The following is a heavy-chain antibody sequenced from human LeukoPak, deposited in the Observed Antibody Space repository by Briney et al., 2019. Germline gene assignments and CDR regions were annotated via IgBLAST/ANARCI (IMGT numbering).Heavy chain of an antibody. CDR1: GFTFSSYA. Sequence: GGSLRLSCAASGFTFSSYAMSWVRQAPGKGLEWVSAISGSGGSTYYADSVKGRFTISRDNSKNTLYLQMNSLRAEDTAVYYCVKWGAETTHGGNSKRQFDYWGQGTLVTVSS. CDR2: ISGSGGST. CDR3: VKWGAETTHGGNSKRQFDY. J-gene: IGHJ4*02. D-gene: IGHD4-23*01. V-gene: IGHV3-23*01.